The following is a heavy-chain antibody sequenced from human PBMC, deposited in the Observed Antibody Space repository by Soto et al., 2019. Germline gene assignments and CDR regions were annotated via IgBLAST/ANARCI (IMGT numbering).Heavy chain of an antibody. Sequence: EVQRLESGGDLVQPGGSLRDSCAASGFAFSNYAVTWVRQAPGKGLEWVSSISRSSSVIYYADSVRGRFFISRDNSKSMLYLQMNSLRAEDTARYYCAKDPNGDYIGAFDDWGQGTLVTVSS. D-gene: IGHD4-17*01. CDR1: GFAFSNYA. CDR3: AKDPNGDYIGAFDD. V-gene: IGHV3-23*01. J-gene: IGHJ4*02. CDR2: ISRSSSVI.